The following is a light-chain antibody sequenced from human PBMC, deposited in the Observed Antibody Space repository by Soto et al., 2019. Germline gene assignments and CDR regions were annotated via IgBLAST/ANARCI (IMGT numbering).Light chain of an antibody. J-gene: IGLJ1*01. CDR3: AAWDDSLSGGYV. CDR2: RNN. V-gene: IGLV1-47*01. CDR1: SSNIGSNY. Sequence: QSALTQPPSASGTPGQRVTISCSGSSSNIGSNYVYWYQQLPGTAPKLLIYRNNQRPSGVPDRFSGSKPGTSASLAISGLRSEDEADYYCAAWDDSLSGGYVFGTGTKVTVL.